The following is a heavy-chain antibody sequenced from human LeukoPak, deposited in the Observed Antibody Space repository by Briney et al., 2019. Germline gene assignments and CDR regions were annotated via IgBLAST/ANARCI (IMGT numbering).Heavy chain of an antibody. D-gene: IGHD3-22*01. CDR2: ISTSSSTI. V-gene: IGHV3-48*04. CDR3: AREATGYYDSSGYLFDY. CDR1: GFTFSGYS. J-gene: IGHJ4*02. Sequence: GGSLRLSCAASGFTFSGYSINWVRQAPGKGLEWVSYISTSSSTIYYSDSVKGRFTISRDNARNSLYLQMNSLRAEDTAVYYCAREATGYYDSSGYLFDYWSQGTLVTVSS.